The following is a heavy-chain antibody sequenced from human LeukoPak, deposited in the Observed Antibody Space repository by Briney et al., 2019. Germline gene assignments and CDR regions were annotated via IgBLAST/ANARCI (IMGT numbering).Heavy chain of an antibody. CDR1: GFTFSSHS. V-gene: IGHV3-48*04. J-gene: IGHJ6*04. Sequence: GGSLRLSCAASGFTFSSHSMNWVRQAPGKGLEWLSYISSSGSTIYYADSVKGRFTISRDNAKNSLYLQMNSLRAEDTAVYYCAELGITMIGGVWGKGTTVTISS. CDR3: AELGITMIGGV. CDR2: ISSSGSTI. D-gene: IGHD3-10*02.